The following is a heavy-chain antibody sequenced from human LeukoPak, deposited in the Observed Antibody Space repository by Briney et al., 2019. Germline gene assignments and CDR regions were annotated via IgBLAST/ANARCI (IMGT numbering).Heavy chain of an antibody. CDR1: GYTFIGYY. CDR3: ARDWAGDTDY. Sequence: GASVKVSCKASGYTFIGYYMHWVRQAPGQGLEGMGIINPSGGSTSYAHKFQGRVTMTRDMSTSTDYMELSSLRSDDTAVYYCARDWAGDTDYWGQGTLVTVSS. V-gene: IGHV1-46*01. CDR2: INPSGGST. J-gene: IGHJ4*02. D-gene: IGHD6-19*01.